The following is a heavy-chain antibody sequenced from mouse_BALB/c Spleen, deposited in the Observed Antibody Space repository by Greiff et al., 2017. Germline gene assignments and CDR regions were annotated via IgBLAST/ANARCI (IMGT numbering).Heavy chain of an antibody. CDR1: GFTFSSYY. CDR3: ARPIYDGYYGDY. V-gene: IGHV5-6-2*01. J-gene: IGHJ4*01. D-gene: IGHD2-3*01. CDR2: INSNGGST. Sequence: DVHLVESGGGLVKLGGSLKLSCAASGFTFSSYYMPWVRQTPEKRLELVAVINSNGGSTYYPDTVKGRFTISRDKATNTLYLQMSSLKSEDTALYYCARPIYDGYYGDYWGQGTSVTVSS.